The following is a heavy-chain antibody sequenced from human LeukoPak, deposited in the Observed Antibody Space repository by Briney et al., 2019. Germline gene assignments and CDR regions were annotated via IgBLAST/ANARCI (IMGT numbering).Heavy chain of an antibody. Sequence: GGSLRLSCAASGLTVSTNYMTWVRQAPGKGLEWVSLIYSDGNTNYADSVKGRFTISRDVSKNTVPLQMNSLRAEDTAIYYCARAETFADAFDIWGRGTMVTVSS. CDR3: ARAETFADAFDI. CDR1: GLTVSTNY. V-gene: IGHV3-53*01. J-gene: IGHJ3*02. CDR2: IYSDGNT.